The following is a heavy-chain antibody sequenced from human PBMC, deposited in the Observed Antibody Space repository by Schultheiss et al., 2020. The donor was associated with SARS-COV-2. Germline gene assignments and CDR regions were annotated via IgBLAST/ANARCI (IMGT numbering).Heavy chain of an antibody. CDR1: GYSISSGYY. CDR3: ARGHGTTVDGMDV. Sequence: SETLSLTCAVSGYSISSGYYWGWIRQPPGKGLEWIGYIYYSGSTYYNPSLKSRVTISVDTSKNQFSLKLTSVTAADTALYYCARGHGTTVDGMDVWGQGTTVTVSS. D-gene: IGHD4-23*01. J-gene: IGHJ6*02. V-gene: IGHV4-38-2*01. CDR2: IYYSGST.